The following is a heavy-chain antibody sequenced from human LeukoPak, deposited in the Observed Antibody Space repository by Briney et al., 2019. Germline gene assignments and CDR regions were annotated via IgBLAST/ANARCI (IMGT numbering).Heavy chain of an antibody. CDR3: AKGRGEIAMVRGVYFDY. Sequence: GGSLRLSCAASGFTFSIYAMSWVRQAPGKGLEWVSGISGSGGSTYYADSVKGRFTISRDNPKNTLYLQMNNLRAEDTALYYCAKGRGEIAMVRGVYFDYWGQGTLVTVSP. CDR2: ISGSGGST. CDR1: GFTFSIYA. D-gene: IGHD3-10*01. V-gene: IGHV3-23*01. J-gene: IGHJ4*02.